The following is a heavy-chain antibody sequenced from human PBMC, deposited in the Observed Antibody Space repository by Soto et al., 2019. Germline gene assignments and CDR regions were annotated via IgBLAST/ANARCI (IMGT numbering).Heavy chain of an antibody. J-gene: IGHJ4*02. CDR3: ATRPVYDSSGVDY. CDR1: GISISSYY. D-gene: IGHD3-22*01. CDR2: IYYSGST. V-gene: IGHV4-59*08. Sequence: PSETLSHTCTVSGISISSYYWSLIRQPPGKGLEWNEYIYYSGSTNYNPSLKSRVTISVDTSKNQFSLKLSSVTAADTAVYYCATRPVYDSSGVDYWGQGTLVTVSS.